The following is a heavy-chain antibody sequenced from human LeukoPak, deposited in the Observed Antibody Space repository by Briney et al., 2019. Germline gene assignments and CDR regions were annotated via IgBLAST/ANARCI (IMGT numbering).Heavy chain of an antibody. J-gene: IGHJ3*02. D-gene: IGHD6-19*01. CDR3: ARDQEVAGAFDI. Sequence: PGRSLRLSCAASGFTFSSYGMHWVRQVPGKGLEWVAVIWYDGSNKYYADSVKGRFTISRDNSKNTLYLQMNSLRAEDTAVYYCARDQEVAGAFDIWGQGTLVTVSS. CDR2: IWYDGSNK. V-gene: IGHV3-33*01. CDR1: GFTFSSYG.